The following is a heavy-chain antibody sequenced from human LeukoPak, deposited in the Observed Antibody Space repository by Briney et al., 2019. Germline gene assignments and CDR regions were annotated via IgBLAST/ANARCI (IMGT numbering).Heavy chain of an antibody. V-gene: IGHV7-4-1*02. CDR1: GYTFISYA. J-gene: IGHJ4*02. Sequence: ASVKVSCKASGYTFISYAMNWVRQAPGQGLEWMGWINTNTGNPTYAQGFTGRFVFSLDTSVNTAYLQISSLKAEDTAVYYCAREVVITTEDYFDYWGQGTLVTVSS. CDR2: INTNTGNP. D-gene: IGHD3-22*01. CDR3: AREVVITTEDYFDY.